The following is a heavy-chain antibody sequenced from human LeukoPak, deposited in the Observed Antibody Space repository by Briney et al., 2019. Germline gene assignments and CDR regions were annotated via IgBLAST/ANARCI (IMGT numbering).Heavy chain of an antibody. CDR1: GGSISSSNW. D-gene: IGHD3-10*01. CDR2: IYHSGST. CDR3: ARALYSYGSGSPFDY. Sequence: PSGTLSLTCAVSGGSISSSNWWSWVRQPPGKGLEWIGEIYHSGSTNYNPSLKSRVTISVDTSKNQFSLRLSSVTAADTAVYYCARALYSYGSGSPFDYWGQGTLVTVSS. V-gene: IGHV4-4*02. J-gene: IGHJ4*02.